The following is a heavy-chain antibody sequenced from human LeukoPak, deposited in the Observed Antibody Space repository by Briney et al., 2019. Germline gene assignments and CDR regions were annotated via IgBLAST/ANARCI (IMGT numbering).Heavy chain of an antibody. J-gene: IGHJ4*02. CDR3: ARDVGQLRFDY. D-gene: IGHD2-2*01. V-gene: IGHV4-38-2*02. Sequence: SETLSLTCVVSGYSISSDYFWGWIRQPPGKGLEWIGTISHSGSTFYKPSLKSRLTISLDTSKNQFSLKLSSVTAADTAVYYCARDVGQLRFDYWGQGTLVTVSS. CDR2: ISHSGST. CDR1: GYSISSDYF.